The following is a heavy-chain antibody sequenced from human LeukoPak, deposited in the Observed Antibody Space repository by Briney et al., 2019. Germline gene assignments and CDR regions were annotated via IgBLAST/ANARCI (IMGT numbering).Heavy chain of an antibody. CDR2: VSLGGDS. CDR3: AREGGGDCSVWAWERPKCYYYMDV. J-gene: IGHJ6*03. CDR1: GGSISNSDFY. Sequence: SEALSLTCTVSGGSISNSDFYWGWIRQPPGKGLEWIGRVSLGGDSNYNPSLSSRVTISIDASRTQFSLTLSPVTAADTAVYYCAREGGGDCSVWAWERPKCYYYMDVWGKGTTVTVSS. D-gene: IGHD2-21*02. V-gene: IGHV4-39*07.